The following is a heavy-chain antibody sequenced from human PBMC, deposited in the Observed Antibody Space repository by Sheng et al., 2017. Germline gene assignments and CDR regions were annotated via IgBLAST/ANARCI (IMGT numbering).Heavy chain of an antibody. CDR2: IYTGGTT. CDR3: ARDRGDYYDTFFDY. D-gene: IGHD3-22*01. Sequence: EVHLVESGGGLIQPGGSLRLSCAASGFSVSSNYMSWVRQAPGKGLEWVSVIYTGGTTQYADSVKGRFTISRDNSRNTVYLQMNSLRAEDTAVYYCARDRGDYYDTFFDYWAREPGHRLL. J-gene: IGHJ4*03. CDR1: GFSVSSNY. V-gene: IGHV3-53*01.